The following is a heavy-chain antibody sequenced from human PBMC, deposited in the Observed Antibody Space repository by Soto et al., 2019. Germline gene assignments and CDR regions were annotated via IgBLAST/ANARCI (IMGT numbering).Heavy chain of an antibody. V-gene: IGHV3-21*01. CDR3: ARVHIVVVPAAPPYFDY. D-gene: IGHD2-2*01. CDR2: ISSSSSYI. CDR1: GFTFSSYS. J-gene: IGHJ4*02. Sequence: EVQLVESGGGLVKPGGSLRLSCAASGFTFSSYSMNWVRQAPGKGLEWVSSISSSSSYIYYADSVKGRFTISRDNAKNSLYLQMNSLRAEATAVYYCARVHIVVVPAAPPYFDYWGQGILVIVSS.